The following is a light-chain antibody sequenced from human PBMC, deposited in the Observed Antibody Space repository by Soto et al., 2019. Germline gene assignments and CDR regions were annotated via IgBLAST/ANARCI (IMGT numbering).Light chain of an antibody. J-gene: IGLJ2*01. CDR1: SSDVGGYNY. V-gene: IGLV2-14*03. CDR3: SSYTTSSTVI. CDR2: DVT. Sequence: QSAPTQPASVSGSPGQSITISCTGTSSDVGGYNYVSWYQQHPGKAPKLMIYDVTNRPSGVPDRFSGSKSANTASLTISGLQAEDEANYYCSSYTTSSTVIFGGGTKLTVL.